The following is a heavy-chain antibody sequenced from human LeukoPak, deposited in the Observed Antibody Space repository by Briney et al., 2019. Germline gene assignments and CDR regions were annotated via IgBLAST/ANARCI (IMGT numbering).Heavy chain of an antibody. CDR2: ISGSGGST. V-gene: IGHV3-23*01. CDR3: ARQHVVPARTPAFEY. CDR1: GFTFSSYA. J-gene: IGHJ4*02. D-gene: IGHD2-2*01. Sequence: PGGSLRLSCAASGFTFSSYAMNWVRQAPGKGLEWVSTISGSGGSTYYADSVKGRFTISRDNSKNTLYLQMNSLRAEDTALYYCARQHVVPARTPAFEYWGQGTLVTVSS.